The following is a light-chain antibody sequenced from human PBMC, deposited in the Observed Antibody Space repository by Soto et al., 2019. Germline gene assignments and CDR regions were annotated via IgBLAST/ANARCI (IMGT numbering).Light chain of an antibody. CDR3: QQYNNWPRT. CDR2: GAS. Sequence: EIVITQSPATLSVSPGERATLSCRASQSVSSNLAWYQQKPGQAPSLLIYGASTRATGIPARFSGSGSGTEFTLTIGSLQSEDFAVYYCQQYNNWPRTFGQGTKV. V-gene: IGKV3-15*01. J-gene: IGKJ1*01. CDR1: QSVSSN.